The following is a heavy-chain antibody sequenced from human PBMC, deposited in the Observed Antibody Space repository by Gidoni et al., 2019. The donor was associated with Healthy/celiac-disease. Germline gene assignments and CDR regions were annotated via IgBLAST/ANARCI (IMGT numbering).Heavy chain of an antibody. CDR2: FSGSGGST. D-gene: IGHD3-22*01. J-gene: IGHJ3*02. CDR3: AKIANPYYYDSSGYYPDAFDI. V-gene: IGHV3-23*01. Sequence: EVQLLESGGGLVQPGGSLRLPCSASGFTFSRYVMIWVRQAPGTGLEWVSAFSGSGGSTYYADPVKDKFTISRDNSKNTMYLQINSLRAEDTAVYYCAKIANPYYYDSSGYYPDAFDIWGQGTMVTVSS. CDR1: GFTFSRYV.